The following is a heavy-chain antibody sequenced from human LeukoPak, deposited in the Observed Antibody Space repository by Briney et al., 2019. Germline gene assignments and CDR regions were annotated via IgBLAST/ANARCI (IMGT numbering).Heavy chain of an antibody. CDR2: INHSGST. Sequence: SETLSLTCAVYGGSLSGYYWSWIRQPPGKGLEWIGEINHSGSTNYNPSLKSRVTISVDTSKNQFSLKLSSVTAADTAVYYCARVRMVRGFDPWGQGTLVTVSS. CDR3: ARVRMVRGFDP. CDR1: GGSLSGYY. V-gene: IGHV4-34*01. D-gene: IGHD3-10*01. J-gene: IGHJ5*02.